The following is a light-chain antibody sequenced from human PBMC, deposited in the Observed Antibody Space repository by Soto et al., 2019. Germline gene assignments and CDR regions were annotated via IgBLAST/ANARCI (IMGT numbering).Light chain of an antibody. CDR3: QQYGSSPPLT. CDR2: GAS. CDR1: QSVSSSY. Sequence: EIVLTQSPGTLSSSPGERATLSCRASQSVSSSYLAWYQQKPGQPPRLLIYGASSRATGSPDRFSGSGSGTDFTLTISRLEPEDFGVYYCQQYGSSPPLTFGGGTKVEIK. J-gene: IGKJ4*01. V-gene: IGKV3-20*01.